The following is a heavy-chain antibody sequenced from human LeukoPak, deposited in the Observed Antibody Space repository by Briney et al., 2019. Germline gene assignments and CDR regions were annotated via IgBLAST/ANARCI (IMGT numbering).Heavy chain of an antibody. Sequence: GGSLRLSCAASGFTFSSYAMSWVRQAPGKGLEWVSAISGSGGSTYYADSVKGRFTISRDNSTNTLYLQMNSLRAEDTAVYYCAKDGTGYSSSWVDYWGQGTLVTVSS. CDR2: ISGSGGST. CDR3: AKDGTGYSSSWVDY. D-gene: IGHD6-13*01. J-gene: IGHJ4*02. CDR1: GFTFSSYA. V-gene: IGHV3-23*01.